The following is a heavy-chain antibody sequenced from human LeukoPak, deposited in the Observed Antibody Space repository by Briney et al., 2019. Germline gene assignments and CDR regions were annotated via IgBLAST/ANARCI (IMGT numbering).Heavy chain of an antibody. CDR3: ARGGGYSSSWAYLVP. J-gene: IGHJ5*02. Sequence: ASVKVSCKASGYTFTSYAMHWVRQAPGQRLEWMGWINAGNGNTKYSQKFQGRVTITRDTSASTAYMELSSLRPEDTAVYYCARGGGYSSSWAYLVPWGQGTLVTVSS. CDR2: INAGNGNT. CDR1: GYTFTSYA. D-gene: IGHD6-13*01. V-gene: IGHV1-3*01.